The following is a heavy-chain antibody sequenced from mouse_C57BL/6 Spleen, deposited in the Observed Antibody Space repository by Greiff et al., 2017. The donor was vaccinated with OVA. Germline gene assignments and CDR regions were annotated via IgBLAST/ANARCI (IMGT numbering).Heavy chain of an antibody. CDR2: IYWDDDK. D-gene: IGHD3-2*02. V-gene: IGHV8-12*01. J-gene: IGHJ3*01. Sequence: VNLVESGPGILQSSQTLSLTCSFSGFSLSTSGMGVSWIRQPSGKGLEWLAHIYWDDDKRYNPSLKSRLTISKDTSRNQVFLKITSVDTADTATYYCAQASSGYLFFADWGQGTLVTVSA. CDR1: GFSLSTSGMG. CDR3: AQASSGYLFFAD.